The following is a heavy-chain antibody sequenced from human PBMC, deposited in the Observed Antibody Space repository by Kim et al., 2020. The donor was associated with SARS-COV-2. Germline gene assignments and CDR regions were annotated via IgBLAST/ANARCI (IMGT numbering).Heavy chain of an antibody. CDR2: IYHSGTT. D-gene: IGHD6-13*01. CDR3: ATTRGSSWDDALDI. J-gene: IGHJ3*02. V-gene: IGHV4-30-2*01. Sequence: SETLSLTCAVSGGSISSGGYSWSWIRQPPGKGLEWIGNIYHSGTTYSNPSLKSRVTISVDRSKNQFSLKLSSVTAADSAVYYCATTRGSSWDDALDIWGQGTMVTVSS. CDR1: GGSISSGGYS.